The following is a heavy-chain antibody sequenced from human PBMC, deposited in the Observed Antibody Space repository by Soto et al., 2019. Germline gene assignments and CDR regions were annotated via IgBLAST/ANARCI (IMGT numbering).Heavy chain of an antibody. CDR3: ARVGPLNYYDSSGYYYSVDY. J-gene: IGHJ4*02. V-gene: IGHV4-31*03. Sequence: QVPLQESGPGLVKPSQTLSLTCTVSGGSISSGGYYWSWLRQHPGKVLEWLGYIYYIGSTYYNPSLKSRFTISADASKNPFSLTLSSVTAADTAVYYCARVGPLNYYDSSGYYYSVDYWCQGTLVTVSS. CDR2: IYYIGST. CDR1: GGSISSGGYY. D-gene: IGHD3-22*01.